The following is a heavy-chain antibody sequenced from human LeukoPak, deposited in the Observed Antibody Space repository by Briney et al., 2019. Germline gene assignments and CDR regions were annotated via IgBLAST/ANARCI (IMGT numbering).Heavy chain of an antibody. V-gene: IGHV3-30*03. D-gene: IGHD5-24*01. Sequence: GGSLRLSCAASGFTFSSYGMHWVRQAPGKGLEWVAVISYDGSNKYYADSVKGRFTISRDNSKNTLYLQMNSLRAEDTAVYYCASKMATPDPDYWGQGTLVTVSS. CDR1: GFTFSSYG. CDR2: ISYDGSNK. J-gene: IGHJ4*02. CDR3: ASKMATPDPDY.